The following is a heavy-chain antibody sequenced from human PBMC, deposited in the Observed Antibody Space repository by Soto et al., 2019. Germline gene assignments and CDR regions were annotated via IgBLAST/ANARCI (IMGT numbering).Heavy chain of an antibody. Sequence: SETLSLTCRVFGGSISSGGYYWTWIRQHPGKGLEWIGHIYFIGITGSTYYSPSLKSRVIMSIDTSQSQFSLKLDSVTAADTAVYFCARYNVSGGSVDYWGQGALVTVSS. CDR1: GGSISSGGYY. D-gene: IGHD3-10*01. CDR3: ARYNVSGGSVDY. J-gene: IGHJ4*02. V-gene: IGHV4-31*03. CDR2: IYFIGITGST.